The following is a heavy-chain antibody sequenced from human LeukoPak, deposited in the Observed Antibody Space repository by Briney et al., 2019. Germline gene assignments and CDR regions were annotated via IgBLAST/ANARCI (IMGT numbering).Heavy chain of an antibody. CDR3: VICIAAAGSFDY. V-gene: IGHV3-64D*09. CDR2: ISTDGGST. CDR1: GFTFSSYA. D-gene: IGHD6-13*01. J-gene: IGHJ4*02. Sequence: GGSLRLSCSASGFTFSSYAIHWVRQAPGRGLEYVSAISTDGGSTYYADSVKGRFTISRDNSKTTLYLQMSSLRAEDMAVYYCVICIAAAGSFDYWGQGTLVTVSS.